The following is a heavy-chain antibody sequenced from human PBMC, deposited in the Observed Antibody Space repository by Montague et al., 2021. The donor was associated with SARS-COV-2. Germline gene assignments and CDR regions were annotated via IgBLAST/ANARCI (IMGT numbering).Heavy chain of an antibody. D-gene: IGHD6-13*01. CDR2: ISYSGXT. CDR3: ARMYVPAHGTSAASYSDY. J-gene: IGHJ4*02. V-gene: IGHV4-31*03. CDR1: GGSISSDDSY. Sequence: TLSLTCIVSGGSISSDDSYWTWIRQHPGKGLEWIGYISYSGXTSYXXXXKXRLTISADTSDNQFSPKLTSMTAADTAVYYCARMYVPAHGTSAASYSDYWGRGTLVTVSS.